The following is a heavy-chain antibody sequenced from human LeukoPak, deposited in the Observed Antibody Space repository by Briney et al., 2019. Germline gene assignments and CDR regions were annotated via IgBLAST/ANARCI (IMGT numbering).Heavy chain of an antibody. D-gene: IGHD4-17*01. V-gene: IGHV3-30*02. CDR2: IWHDGSNK. Sequence: GGSLRLSCAASGFKFSSYGMHWVRQAPGKGLEWVAIIWHDGSNKYYVETVKGRFTISRDNSKNTLNLQMDSLRIEDTGMYYCVKDRYGDLDYWGQGTLVTVPS. CDR1: GFKFSSYG. J-gene: IGHJ4*02. CDR3: VKDRYGDLDY.